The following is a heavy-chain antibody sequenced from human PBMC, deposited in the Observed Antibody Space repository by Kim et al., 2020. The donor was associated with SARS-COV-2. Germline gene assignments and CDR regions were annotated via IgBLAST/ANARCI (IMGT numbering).Heavy chain of an antibody. Sequence: TYYNPSLKSRVTISVDTSKNQFSLKLSSVTAADTAVYYCARGSSGYYFDYWGQGTLVTVSS. CDR3: ARGSSGYYFDY. V-gene: IGHV4-31*02. D-gene: IGHD3-22*01. CDR2: T. J-gene: IGHJ4*02.